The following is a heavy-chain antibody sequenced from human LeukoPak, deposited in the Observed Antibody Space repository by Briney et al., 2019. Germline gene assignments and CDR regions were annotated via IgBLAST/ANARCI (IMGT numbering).Heavy chain of an antibody. CDR3: ARAGPLLHDTCFYIDY. J-gene: IGHJ4*02. D-gene: IGHD2-15*01. CDR2: IYYSGSA. CDR1: GDTIYSGGFY. V-gene: IGHV4-31*03. Sequence: SETLSLTCTVSGDTIYSGGFYWSWLRQHPGKGLEWIGHIYYSGSAYYIPSLESRLIISVDTSKNEFSLKVSSMTAADTAVYFCARAGPLLHDTCFYIDYWGQGTLVTVSS.